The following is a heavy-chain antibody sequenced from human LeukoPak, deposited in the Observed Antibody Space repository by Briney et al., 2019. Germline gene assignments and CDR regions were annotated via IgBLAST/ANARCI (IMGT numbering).Heavy chain of an antibody. J-gene: IGHJ6*03. Sequence: SVKVSCKASGGTFSSYAISWVRQAPGQGLEWMGGIIPIFGTANYAQKFQGRVTITTDESTSTAYMELSSLRSEDTAVYYCATRRAGYMDVWGKGTTVTVSS. V-gene: IGHV1-69*05. CDR2: IIPIFGTA. CDR1: GGTFSSYA. CDR3: ATRRAGYMDV.